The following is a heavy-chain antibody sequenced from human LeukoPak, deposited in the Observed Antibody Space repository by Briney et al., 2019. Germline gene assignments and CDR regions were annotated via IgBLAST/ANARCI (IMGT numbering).Heavy chain of an antibody. J-gene: IGHJ4*02. Sequence: GGSLRLSCAASGFTFSTYWMSLVRQAPGKGLEWVANIKEDGSEKYYGDSVKGRFTISRDNAKNSLYLQMNSLRAEDTAGYYCARDSSGYQWGQGTLVTVSS. V-gene: IGHV3-7*01. CDR2: IKEDGSEK. CDR1: GFTFSTYW. D-gene: IGHD3-22*01. CDR3: ARDSSGYQ.